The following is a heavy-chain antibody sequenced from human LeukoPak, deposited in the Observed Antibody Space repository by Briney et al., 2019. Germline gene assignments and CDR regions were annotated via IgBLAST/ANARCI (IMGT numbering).Heavy chain of an antibody. CDR3: AKDSIRMERYYGSGSYYNEDNWFDP. Sequence: GGSLRLSCAASGFTFSSYAMSWVRQAPGKGLEWVSAISGSGGSTYYADSVKGRFTISRDNSKNTLYLQMNSLRAEDTAVYYCAKDSIRMERYYGSGSYYNEDNWFDPWGQGTLVTVSS. J-gene: IGHJ5*02. V-gene: IGHV3-23*01. CDR2: ISGSGGST. D-gene: IGHD3-10*01. CDR1: GFTFSSYA.